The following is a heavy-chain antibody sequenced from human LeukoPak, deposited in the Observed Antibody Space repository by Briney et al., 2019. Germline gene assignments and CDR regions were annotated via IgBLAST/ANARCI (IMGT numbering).Heavy chain of an antibody. V-gene: IGHV4-38-2*01. J-gene: IGHJ5*01. Sequence: PSETLSLTCGVSSYFICSGYCWPWIRQPPGKGLEWIGSMSYDGSTQYNPSLQSRVTISGDTSKNKFSLKLSSLTAGDTDLSTRARACIAGVGNETPSYWFDSWGQGTLVTVSS. CDR2: MSYDGST. D-gene: IGHD6-13*01. CDR3: ARACIAGVGNETPSYWFDS. CDR1: SYFICSGYC.